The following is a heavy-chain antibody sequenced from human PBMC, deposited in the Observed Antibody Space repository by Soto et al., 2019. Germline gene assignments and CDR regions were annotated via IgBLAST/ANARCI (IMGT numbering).Heavy chain of an antibody. V-gene: IGHV3-23*01. CDR3: AKNVEPTPFYDY. J-gene: IGHJ4*02. D-gene: IGHD1-1*01. Sequence: EVQLSQSGGGLVQPGGSLRLSCVASGFTFSSYAMTWVRQAPGKGLEWVSAISGGGTNTYYADSMKGRFTMSRDNSKNTLFLQMNSLRAEDTAVYYCAKNVEPTPFYDYWGQGTLVTVSS. CDR2: ISGGGTNT. CDR1: GFTFSSYA.